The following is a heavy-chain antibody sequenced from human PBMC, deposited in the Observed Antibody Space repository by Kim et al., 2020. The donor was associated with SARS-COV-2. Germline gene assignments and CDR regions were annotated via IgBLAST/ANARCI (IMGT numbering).Heavy chain of an antibody. J-gene: IGHJ6*03. D-gene: IGHD3-10*01. CDR3: ARGTMVRGVIIYNYYYYYYMDV. V-gene: IGHV4-34*01. CDR2: INHSGST. Sequence: SETLSLTCAVYGGYFSGYYWSWIRQPPGKGLEWIGEINHSGSTNYNPSLKSRVTISVDTSKNQFSLKLSSVTAADTAVYYCARGTMVRGVIIYNYYYYYYMDVWGKGTTVTVSS. CDR1: GGYFSGYY.